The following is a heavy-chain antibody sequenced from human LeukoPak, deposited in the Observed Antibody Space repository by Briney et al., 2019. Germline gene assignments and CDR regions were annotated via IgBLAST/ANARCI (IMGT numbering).Heavy chain of an antibody. Sequence: GASVKVSCKASGYTFTSYYMHWVRQAPGQGLEWMGIINPSGGSTSYAQKFQGRVTMTRDTSTSTVYMELSSLRSEDTAVYYCAREIHGGVSVASVRYFDLWGRGTLVTVSS. D-gene: IGHD6-6*01. CDR1: GYTFTSYY. J-gene: IGHJ2*01. CDR2: INPSGGST. V-gene: IGHV1-46*01. CDR3: AREIHGGVSVASVRYFDL.